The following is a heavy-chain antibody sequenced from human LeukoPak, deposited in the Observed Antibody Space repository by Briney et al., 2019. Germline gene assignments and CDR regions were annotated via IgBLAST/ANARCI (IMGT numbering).Heavy chain of an antibody. CDR3: AKDLGVSYYYGMDV. CDR2: ISWNSGSI. CDR1: GFTFDDYA. V-gene: IGHV3-9*01. J-gene: IGHJ6*02. D-gene: IGHD3-10*01. Sequence: PGGSLRLSCAASGFTFDDYAMHWVRQAPGKGLEWVSGISWNSGSIGYADSVKGRFTISRDNAKNSLYLQMNSLRAEDTALYYCAKDLGVSYYYGMDVRGQGTTVTVSS.